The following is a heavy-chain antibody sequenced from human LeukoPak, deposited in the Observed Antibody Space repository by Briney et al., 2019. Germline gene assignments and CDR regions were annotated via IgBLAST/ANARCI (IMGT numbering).Heavy chain of an antibody. D-gene: IGHD6-13*01. CDR2: IRNDGSND. CDR1: GFTFSDYG. Sequence: GGSLRLSCAASGFTFSDYGMHWVRQAPGNGLEWVAFIRNDGSNDYYPDSVKGRFTISRDNSRNTLYLQMNSLRAEDTAFYYCAKGGSSSHNWFDPWGQGTRVTVSS. V-gene: IGHV3-30*02. CDR3: AKGGSSSHNWFDP. J-gene: IGHJ5*02.